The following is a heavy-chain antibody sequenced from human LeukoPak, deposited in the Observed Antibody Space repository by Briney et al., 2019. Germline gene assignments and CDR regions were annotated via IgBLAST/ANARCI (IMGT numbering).Heavy chain of an antibody. CDR2: IKQDGSEK. CDR1: GFTFSYYW. V-gene: IGHV3-7*01. J-gene: IGHJ4*02. CDR3: ARTPLWSRDFDY. Sequence: PGRSLRLSCTASGFTFSYYWMSWVRQAPGKGLEWVANIKQDGSEKYYVDSVKGRFTISRDNAKNSVYLQMNSLRAEDTAIYYCARTPLWSRDFDYWGQGTLVTVSS. D-gene: IGHD2-8*02.